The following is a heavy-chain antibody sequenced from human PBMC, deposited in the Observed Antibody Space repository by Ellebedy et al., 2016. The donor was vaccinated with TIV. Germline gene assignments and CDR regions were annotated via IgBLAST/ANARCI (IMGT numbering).Heavy chain of an antibody. J-gene: IGHJ4*02. Sequence: PGGSLRLSCAASGFTFGSYGMHWVRQAPGKGLEWVAVILYDGSNKYYADSVKGRFTISRDNSKNTLYLQMNSLRAEDTAVYYCAYGSGSYYFDYWGQGTLVTVSP. CDR1: GFTFGSYG. CDR2: ILYDGSNK. D-gene: IGHD3-10*01. CDR3: AYGSGSYYFDY. V-gene: IGHV3-33*01.